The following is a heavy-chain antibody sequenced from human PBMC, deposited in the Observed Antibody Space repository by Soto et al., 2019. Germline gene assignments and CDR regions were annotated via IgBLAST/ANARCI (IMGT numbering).Heavy chain of an antibody. D-gene: IGHD5-12*01. CDR3: EKLNTIYFIVSGPVPFYNIDY. CDR1: GFIVSFYG. Sequence: QVQLVESGGGVVQPGGSLRLSCAASGFIVSFYGMHWVRQAPGKGLEWVAVISDDGSRKYYADSVKGRFTISRDNSKNTFNLQINRLRVEDRVVFYWEKLNTIYFIVSGPVPFYNIDYGGQETLVPVSS. V-gene: IGHV3-30*18. J-gene: IGHJ4*01. CDR2: ISDDGSRK.